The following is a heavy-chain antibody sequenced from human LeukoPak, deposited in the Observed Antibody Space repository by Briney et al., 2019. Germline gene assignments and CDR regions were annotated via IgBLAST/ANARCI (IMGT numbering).Heavy chain of an antibody. D-gene: IGHD4-23*01. CDR2: MYPGNSDI. CDR1: GYTFTNYW. J-gene: IGHJ4*02. V-gene: IGHV5-51*01. CDR3: ARLKYDGDSHGLGYSDY. Sequence: PGESLKISCEASGYTFTNYWLGWVRQMPGRGLEWMGFMYPGNSDIRYRPSFQGQVTISADKSISTAYLHWGTLKASDTAMYYCARLKYDGDSHGLGYSDYWGQGTLVTVSS.